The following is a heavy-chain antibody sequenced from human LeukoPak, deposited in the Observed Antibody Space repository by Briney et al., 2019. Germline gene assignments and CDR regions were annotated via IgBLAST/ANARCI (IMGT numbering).Heavy chain of an antibody. CDR3: AKILGHDSSGYYYYGIDV. CDR1: GLTFSSFP. CDR2: ISGSGGDT. V-gene: IGHV3-23*01. Sequence: QAGGSLRLSCAASGLTFSSFPMVWIRQAPGKGLEGVSSISGSGGDTYYQDSVKGRFTISRDNSKNTVYLQMNSLRAEDTAVYYCAKILGHDSSGYYYYGIDVWGQGTTVIVSS. D-gene: IGHD3-22*01. J-gene: IGHJ6*02.